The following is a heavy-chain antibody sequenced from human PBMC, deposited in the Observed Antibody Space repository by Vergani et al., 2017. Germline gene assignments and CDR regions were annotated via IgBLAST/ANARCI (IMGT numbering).Heavy chain of an antibody. D-gene: IGHD2-2*02. CDR2: MNPNSGNT. Sequence: QVQLVQSGAEVKKPGASVKVSCKASGYTFTSYDINWVRQATGQGLEWMGWMNPNSGNTGYAQKFQGRVTMTTDTSTSTAYMELRSLRADDTAVYYCARGGIVVVPAAIGYYYYYGMDVWGQGTTVTVSS. J-gene: IGHJ6*02. CDR1: GYTFTSYD. CDR3: ARGGIVVVPAAIGYYYYYGMDV. V-gene: IGHV1-8*01.